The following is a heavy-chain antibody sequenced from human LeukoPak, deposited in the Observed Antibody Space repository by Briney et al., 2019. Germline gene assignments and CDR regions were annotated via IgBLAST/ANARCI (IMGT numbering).Heavy chain of an antibody. J-gene: IGHJ4*02. D-gene: IGHD3-10*01. Sequence: GGSFRLSCAASGFSFRDYAMHWVRQPPGKGLEWVSGISGSGGSTFYPDSVKGRFTISRENAKNSLYLQMNSLRAGDTAVYYCVRGIVRRGYFDYWGQGALVTVSS. V-gene: IGHV3-23*01. CDR1: GFSFRDYA. CDR3: VRGIVRRGYFDY. CDR2: ISGSGGST.